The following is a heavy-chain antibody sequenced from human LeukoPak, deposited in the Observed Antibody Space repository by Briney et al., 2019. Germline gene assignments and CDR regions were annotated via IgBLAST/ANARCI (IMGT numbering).Heavy chain of an antibody. CDR3: TRGRDSGSHFDC. Sequence: GGSLRLSCAASGFIFSDHYMEWVRQAAGKGLEWVGRIRIKANSYSTDYAASVKGRFIISRDDSKNSLYLQMNSLKTGDTAVYYCTRGRDSGSHFDCWGQGTLVTVSS. D-gene: IGHD3-22*01. CDR2: IRIKANSYST. CDR1: GFIFSDHY. J-gene: IGHJ4*02. V-gene: IGHV3-72*01.